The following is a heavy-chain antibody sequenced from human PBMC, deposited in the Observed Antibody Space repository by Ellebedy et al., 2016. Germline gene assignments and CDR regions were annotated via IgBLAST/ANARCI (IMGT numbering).Heavy chain of an antibody. CDR3: ARAHYGGNSYMDV. CDR1: GFTFSSYA. J-gene: IGHJ6*03. V-gene: IGHV3-23*01. CDR2: ISGSGGST. D-gene: IGHD4-23*01. Sequence: GGSLRLSXAASGFTFSSYAMSWVRQAPGKGLEWVSAISGSGGSTYYAGSVKGRFTISRDNAKNSLYLQLNSLRAEDTAVYYCARAHYGGNSYMDVWGKGTTVTVSS.